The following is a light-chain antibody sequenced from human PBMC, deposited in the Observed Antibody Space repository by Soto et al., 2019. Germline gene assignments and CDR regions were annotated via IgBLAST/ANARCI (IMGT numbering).Light chain of an antibody. J-gene: IGLJ1*01. CDR3: FSYTSSGTYA. V-gene: IGLV2-14*01. CDR2: EVS. Sequence: QSVLTQPASVPGSPGQSITISCTGTSSDVGNYKYVSWYQQRPGKAPKLMIYEVSNRPSGVSNRFSGSKSGNTASLTISGLQAEDETDYYCFSYTSSGTYAFGTGTKVTVL. CDR1: SSDVGNYKY.